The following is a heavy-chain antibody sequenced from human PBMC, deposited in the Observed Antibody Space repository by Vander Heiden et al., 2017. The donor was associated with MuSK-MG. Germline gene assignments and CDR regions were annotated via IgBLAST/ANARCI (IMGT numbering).Heavy chain of an antibody. CDR2: IYYSGST. J-gene: IGHJ4*02. CDR3: TWGTVTTGYFDY. Sequence: QVQLQESGPGLVKPSETLFLTCTVSGGSISPYYWSWIRQPPGEGLEWIGYIYYSGSTKYNPALKSRVTMSVDTSKNQFSLKMSPVTAADTAVYYCTWGTVTTGYFDYWGQGTLVTVSS. CDR1: GGSISPYY. D-gene: IGHD4-17*01. V-gene: IGHV4-59*01.